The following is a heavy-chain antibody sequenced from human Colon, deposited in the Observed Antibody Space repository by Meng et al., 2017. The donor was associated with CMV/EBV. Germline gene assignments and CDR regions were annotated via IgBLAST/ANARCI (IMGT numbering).Heavy chain of an antibody. V-gene: IGHV4-59*01. Sequence: SETLSLTCTVSGGSISSYYWSWIRQPPGKGLEWIGYIYYSGSTNYNPSLKSRVTISVDTSKNQFSLKLSSVTAADTAVYYCASQEIGKTEPGMDVWGQGTTVTVSS. J-gene: IGHJ6*02. CDR1: GGSISSYY. D-gene: IGHD1-14*01. CDR2: IYYSGST. CDR3: ASQEIGKTEPGMDV.